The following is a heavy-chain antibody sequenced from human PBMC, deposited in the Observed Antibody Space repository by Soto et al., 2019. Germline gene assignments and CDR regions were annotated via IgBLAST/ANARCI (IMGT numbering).Heavy chain of an antibody. D-gene: IGHD6-19*01. CDR3: ARDGQWLPRDGLRYSYQFYY. V-gene: IGHV3-33*01. J-gene: IGHJ4*02. Sequence: GGALRLPSAASGVTFSRYAMHRGRQAPGKGLEWVAVIWYDGSNKYYADSVKGRFTISRDNSKNTLYLQMNSLRAEDTAVHYCARDGQWLPRDGLRYSYQFYYWGQGTLVTVSS. CDR1: GVTFSRYA. CDR2: IWYDGSNK.